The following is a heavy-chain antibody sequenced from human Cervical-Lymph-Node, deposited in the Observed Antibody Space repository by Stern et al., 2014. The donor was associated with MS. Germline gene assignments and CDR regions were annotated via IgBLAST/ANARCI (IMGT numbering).Heavy chain of an antibody. CDR2: IYPGDSDT. J-gene: IGHJ5*02. CDR3: ARHGPFWSGYSGGVNWFDP. D-gene: IGHD3-3*01. V-gene: IGHV5-51*01. CDR1: GYSFTSYW. Sequence: VQLVQSGAEVKKPGESLKISCKGSGYSFTSYWIGWVRQMPGKGLEWMGIIYPGDSDTRYSPSFQGQVTISADKSISTAYLQWSSLKASDTAMYYCARHGPFWSGYSGGVNWFDPWGQGTLVTVSS.